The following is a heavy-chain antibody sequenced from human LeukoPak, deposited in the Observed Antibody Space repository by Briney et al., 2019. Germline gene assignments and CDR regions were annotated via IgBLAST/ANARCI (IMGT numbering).Heavy chain of an antibody. J-gene: IGHJ4*02. CDR3: ARAVAAIWELNYYFDY. Sequence: GGSLRLPCAASGFIFSSYSMNWVRQAPGKGLEWVSYISSSSTIYYADSVKGRFTISRDNAKNSLYLQMNSLRDEDTAVYYCARAVAAIWELNYYFDYWGQGTLVTVSS. CDR1: GFIFSSYS. V-gene: IGHV3-48*02. D-gene: IGHD2-15*01. CDR2: ISSSSTI.